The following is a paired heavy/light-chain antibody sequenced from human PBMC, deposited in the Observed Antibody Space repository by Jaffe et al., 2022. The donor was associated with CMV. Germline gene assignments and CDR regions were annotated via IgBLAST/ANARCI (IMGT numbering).Light chain of an antibody. CDR3: QQYSSRSWT. CDR1: QSIDSTY. J-gene: IGKJ1*01. Sequence: EFVLTQSPGTLSLSPGDRASLSCKASQSIDSTYLAWYQQKPGQAPRLLIYDASRRATGIPDRFSAGGSETDFTLTISRLEPEDFAVYYCQQYSSRSWTFGPGTKLEIK. CDR2: DAS. V-gene: IGKV3-20*01.
Heavy chain of an antibody. V-gene: IGHV3-7*03. D-gene: IGHD2-15*01. CDR2: INYVRDEK. CDR1: GFNFGIYW. Sequence: EVHLVESGGDLVQPGGSLRLSCAASGFNFGIYWMAWVRQAPGKGLEWVANINYVRDEKYYMDSVKGRFTVSRDDAEGSVYLQMDNLRAEDTAVYYCARVYLYCSDGGCFQGDNGGLDYWGQGTLVIVSS. CDR3: ARVYLYCSDGGCFQGDNGGLDY. J-gene: IGHJ4*02.